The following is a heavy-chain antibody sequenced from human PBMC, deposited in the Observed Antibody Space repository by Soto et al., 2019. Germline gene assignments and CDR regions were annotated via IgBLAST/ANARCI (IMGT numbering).Heavy chain of an antibody. J-gene: IGHJ4*02. CDR3: ARGLLYATTYFDY. D-gene: IGHD2-8*01. CDR2: NLLVVGTT. Sequence: QVQLGQSGAEVKKPGSSVKVTCKASGDTLTTNRPNLVRQDPGQGREWMGGNLLVVGTTKYAQKYQDRVTITGDKSTNTAYMELSSLRSDDTAVYYSARGLLYATTYFDYWGQGTPVTVSS. CDR1: GDTLTTNR. V-gene: IGHV1-69*06.